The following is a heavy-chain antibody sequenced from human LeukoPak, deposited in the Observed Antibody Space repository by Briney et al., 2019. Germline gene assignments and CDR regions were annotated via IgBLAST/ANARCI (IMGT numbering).Heavy chain of an antibody. V-gene: IGHV1-2*02. CDR1: GYTLTAHY. J-gene: IGHJ4*02. CDR3: ARGKYYYGSGSPLDY. D-gene: IGHD3-10*01. Sequence: ASVKVSCKASGYTLTAHYMHWVRQAPGQGLEWIGWINPNSGGTNYAQKFQGRVTMTRDTSISTAYMELSRLRSDDTAVYYCARGKYYYGSGSPLDYWGQGTLVTVSS. CDR2: INPNSGGT.